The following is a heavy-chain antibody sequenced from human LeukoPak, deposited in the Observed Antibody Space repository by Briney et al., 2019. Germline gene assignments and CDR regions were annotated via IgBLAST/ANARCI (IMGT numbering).Heavy chain of an antibody. Sequence: ASVKVSRKASGYTFTNYAMNWMRQPPAQGIGLMGWINTNTGNTTYAQGFTGRFVFSLDTSVSTAYLQISSLKAEDTAVYYCAREGQASVASDYWGQGTLVTVSS. J-gene: IGHJ4*02. V-gene: IGHV7-4-1*02. CDR1: GYTFTNYA. CDR2: INTNTGNT. CDR3: AREGQASVASDY. D-gene: IGHD2-21*01.